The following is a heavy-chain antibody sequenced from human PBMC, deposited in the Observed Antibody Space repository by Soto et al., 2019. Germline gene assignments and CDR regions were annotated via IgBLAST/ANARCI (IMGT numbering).Heavy chain of an antibody. V-gene: IGHV3-33*01. CDR3: TRDRDSRRGWDYFDH. CDR2: IWFDGSNK. CDR1: GFTFSGYG. J-gene: IGHJ4*02. Sequence: QVQLVESGGGVVQPGTSLRLSCAVSGFTFSGYGMHWVRQAPGKGLEWVAVIWFDGSNKNYADSVKGRFTISRDDSKNTLYLQMNSLRAEVTAVYYCTRDRDSRRGWDYFDHGGQGTLVTVSS. D-gene: IGHD4-4*01.